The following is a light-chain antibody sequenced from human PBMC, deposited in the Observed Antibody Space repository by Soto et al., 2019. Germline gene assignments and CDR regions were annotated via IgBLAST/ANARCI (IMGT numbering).Light chain of an antibody. CDR2: AAS. CDR3: QQRSSSPFT. Sequence: EIVLTQSPSTLSSSLGDRATITCRASQSVSTYLLWYQQKPGQAPSLLIYAASTRHTGIPSRFSGSGSGADFTLTISSLQPEDFAIYYCQQRSSSPFTFGQGTKLEIK. J-gene: IGKJ2*01. CDR1: QSVSTY. V-gene: IGKV3-11*01.